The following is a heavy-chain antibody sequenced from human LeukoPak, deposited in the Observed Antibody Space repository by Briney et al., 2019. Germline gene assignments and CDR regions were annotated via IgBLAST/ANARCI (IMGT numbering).Heavy chain of an antibody. V-gene: IGHV5-51*01. CDR3: ARQGIVVAGTRGFDY. D-gene: IGHD6-13*01. Sequence: GESLKISCKGSGYRFTNYWIAWVRQMPGKGLEWMGIIYPGDSDIRYSPSFQDQVTISADKSINTAYLQWSSLKASDTAMYYCARQGIVVAGTRGFDYWGQGTLVTVSS. CDR1: GYRFTNYW. J-gene: IGHJ4*02. CDR2: IYPGDSDI.